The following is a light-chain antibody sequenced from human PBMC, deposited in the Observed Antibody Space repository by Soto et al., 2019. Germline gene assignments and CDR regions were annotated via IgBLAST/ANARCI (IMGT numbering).Light chain of an antibody. CDR2: GAS. J-gene: IGKJ1*01. CDR1: QTVPSR. CDR3: QQYGSSPWT. V-gene: IGKV3-20*01. Sequence: TQSPSTLSVFPVEFVTLSCRASQTVPSRIAWYQQKPGQAPRLLIYGASTRATGVPDRFSGSGSGTDFTLTISRLEPEDFAVYYCQQYGSSPWTFGQGTKVDIK.